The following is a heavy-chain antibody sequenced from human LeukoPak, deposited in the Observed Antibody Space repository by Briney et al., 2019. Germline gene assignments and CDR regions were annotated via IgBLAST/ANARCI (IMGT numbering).Heavy chain of an antibody. Sequence: ASVKVSCKASGYSFTGYYMHWVRQAPGQGLEWMGWINPNSGGTNYAQKFQGRVTMTRDTSISTAYMELRSLRSDDTAVYYCARGEDTAMVNYFDYWGQGTLVTVSS. CDR1: GYSFTGYY. D-gene: IGHD5-18*01. CDR2: INPNSGGT. V-gene: IGHV1-2*02. CDR3: ARGEDTAMVNYFDY. J-gene: IGHJ4*02.